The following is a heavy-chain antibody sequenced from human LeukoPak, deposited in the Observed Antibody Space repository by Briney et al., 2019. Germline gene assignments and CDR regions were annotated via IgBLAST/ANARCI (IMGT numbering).Heavy chain of an antibody. CDR1: GFTFSTYA. V-gene: IGHV3-30-3*01. CDR3: ARDSAVTIFFSPLMDV. J-gene: IGHJ6*02. D-gene: IGHD3-9*01. CDR2: ISNDGGDK. Sequence: GGSLRLSCAASGFTFSTYAMHWVRQAPGKGLEWVAVISNDGGDKYYADSVRGRFTIPRDNSKNTLSLQMNSLRTEDTALYYCARDSAVTIFFSPLMDVWGQGTTVTVSS.